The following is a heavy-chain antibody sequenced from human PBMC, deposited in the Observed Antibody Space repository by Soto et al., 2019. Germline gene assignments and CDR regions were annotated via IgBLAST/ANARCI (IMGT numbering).Heavy chain of an antibody. D-gene: IGHD2-8*01. J-gene: IGHJ3*02. V-gene: IGHV4-34*01. CDR3: ARGDCTNGVCYMGAFDI. CDR2: INHSGST. CDR1: GGSFSGYY. Sequence: PSETLSLTCAVYGGSFSGYYWSWIRQPPGKGLEWIGEINHSGSTNYNPSLKSRVTISVDTSKNQFSLKLSSVTAADTAVYYCARGDCTNGVCYMGAFDIWGQGTMVTVSS.